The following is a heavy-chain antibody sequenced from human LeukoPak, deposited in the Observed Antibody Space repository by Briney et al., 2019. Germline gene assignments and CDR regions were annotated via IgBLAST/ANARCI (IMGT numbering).Heavy chain of an antibody. D-gene: IGHD1-26*01. J-gene: IGHJ4*02. CDR2: ISAYNGNT. CDR1: GYTFTSYG. V-gene: IGHV1-18*01. Sequence: ASVKVSCKASGYTFTSYGISWVRQAPGQGLEWMGWISAYNGNTNYAQKLQGRVTMTADTSTSTAYMELRSLRSDDTAVYYCARDGVKWELLYYFDYWGQGTLVTVSS. CDR3: ARDGVKWELLYYFDY.